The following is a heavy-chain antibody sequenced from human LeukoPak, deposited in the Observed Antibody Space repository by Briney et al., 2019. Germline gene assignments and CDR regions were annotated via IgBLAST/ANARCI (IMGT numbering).Heavy chain of an antibody. CDR3: ASLDSSGYYYFDY. V-gene: IGHV4-4*07. J-gene: IGHJ4*02. D-gene: IGHD3-22*01. Sequence: SETLSLTCTVSGGSISNYYWSWIRQPAGKGLEWIGRIYTSGSTNYNPSLKSRVTMSVDTSKNQFSLKLSSVTAADTAVYYCASLDSSGYYYFDYWGQGTLVTVSS. CDR2: IYTSGST. CDR1: GGSISNYY.